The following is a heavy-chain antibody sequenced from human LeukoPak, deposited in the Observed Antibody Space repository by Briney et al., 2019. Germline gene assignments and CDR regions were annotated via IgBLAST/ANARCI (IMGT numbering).Heavy chain of an antibody. V-gene: IGHV3-74*01. CDR1: GLTFSSYW. CDR3: AKGGARLHSYYFDY. Sequence: PWGSLRLSCGASGLTFSSYWMHWVRQAPGKGLVWVSRINSDGSSTTYADSVKGRFTLSRDNSKNTLYLQMNSLRAEDTAVFYCAKGGARLHSYYFDYWGQGTLVTVSS. CDR2: INSDGSST. D-gene: IGHD1-26*01. J-gene: IGHJ4*02.